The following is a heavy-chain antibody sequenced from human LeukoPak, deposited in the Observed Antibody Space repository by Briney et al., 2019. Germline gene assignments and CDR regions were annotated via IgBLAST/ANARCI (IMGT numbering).Heavy chain of an antibody. D-gene: IGHD3-22*01. V-gene: IGHV4-30-2*01. CDR2: IYHSGST. CDR1: GGSISSGGYY. CDR3: PREPYYYDSSGSVN. J-gene: IGHJ4*02. Sequence: SETLSLTCTVSGGSISSGGYYWSWIRQPPGKGLEWIGYIYHSGSTYYNPSLKSRVTISVDRSKNQFSLKLSSATAADTAVYYCPREPYYYDSSGSVNWGQGTLVTVSS.